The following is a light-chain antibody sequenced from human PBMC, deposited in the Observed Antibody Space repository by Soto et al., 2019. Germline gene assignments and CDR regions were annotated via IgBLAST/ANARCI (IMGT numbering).Light chain of an antibody. J-gene: IGKJ1*01. V-gene: IGKV1-6*01. CDR2: SAS. CDR3: LQAYNYPLS. Sequence: IHMTQSPSSLSASVVDIVTTTCRASQSISSYLNWYQQKPGKAPKLLISSASTLQSEVPSRFSGSGSGTDFTLTISSLQPEDFATYYCLQAYNYPLSFGQGTKVDIK. CDR1: QSISSY.